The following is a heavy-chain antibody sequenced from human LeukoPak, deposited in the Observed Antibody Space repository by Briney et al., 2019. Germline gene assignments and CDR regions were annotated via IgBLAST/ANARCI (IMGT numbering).Heavy chain of an antibody. V-gene: IGHV1-69*04. CDR3: ASRTEYYYDSSGYGY. D-gene: IGHD3-22*01. Sequence: SVKVSCKASGGTFSSYAISWVRQAPGQGLEWMGRIIPILGIANYAQKFQGRVTITADKSTSTVYMELSSLRSEDTAVYYCASRTEYYYDSSGYGYWGQGTLVTVSS. J-gene: IGHJ4*02. CDR1: GGTFSSYA. CDR2: IIPILGIA.